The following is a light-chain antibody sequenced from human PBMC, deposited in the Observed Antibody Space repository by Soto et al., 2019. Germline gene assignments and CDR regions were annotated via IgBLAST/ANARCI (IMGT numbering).Light chain of an antibody. V-gene: IGKV3-15*01. J-gene: IGKJ5*01. CDR2: GAS. CDR1: QYVSTN. CDR3: QQSYRNPIT. Sequence: EVAMTQSPDTLSVSPGERATLSCMASQYVSTNLAWYQQRPGQAPRFLIYGASTRATGIPARFSGSGSGTEFTLTINSLQPEDFATYFCQQSYRNPITFGQGTRLEIK.